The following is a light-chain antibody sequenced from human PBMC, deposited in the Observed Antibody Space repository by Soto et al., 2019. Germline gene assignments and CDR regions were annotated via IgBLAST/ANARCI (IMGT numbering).Light chain of an antibody. CDR2: GAS. CDR3: QQRSNWPWT. CDR1: QDVASTY. Sequence: IVLTQSPDTLSLSPGERATLSCRASQDVASTYLAWYQQNPGQAPRLLIYGASGRAAGVAERFSGSGSGTQFTLTISRLEPEDFAVYYCQQRSNWPWTFGQGTKVEIK. V-gene: IGKV3D-20*02. J-gene: IGKJ1*01.